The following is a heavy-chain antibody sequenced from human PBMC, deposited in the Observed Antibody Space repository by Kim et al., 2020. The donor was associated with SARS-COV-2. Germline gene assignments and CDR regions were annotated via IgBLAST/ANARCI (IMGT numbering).Heavy chain of an antibody. CDR1: GDSVSSNSAA. D-gene: IGHD1-26*01. CDR3: AREATGGLGYFDY. J-gene: IGHJ4*02. CDR2: TYYRSKWYN. V-gene: IGHV6-1*01. Sequence: SQTLSLTCAISGDSVSSNSAAWSWFRQPPSSGLEWLGRTYYRSKWYNDYAAFVRSRITINSDTSKNQFSLQLSPVTPEDTAVYYCAREATGGLGYFDYWGQGTLVTVSS.